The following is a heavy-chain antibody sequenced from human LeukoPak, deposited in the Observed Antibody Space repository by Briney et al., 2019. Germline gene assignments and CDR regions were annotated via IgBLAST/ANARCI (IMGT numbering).Heavy chain of an antibody. CDR2: ISSSGSTI. J-gene: IGHJ6*02. CDR3: ARGLHYIGYCSSTSSYGGYYYYGMDV. CDR1: GFTFSDYY. Sequence: GGSLRLSCAASGFTFSDYYMSWIRQAPGKGLEWVSYISSSGSTIYYADSVKDRFTISRDNAKNSLYLQMNSLRAEDTAVYYCARGLHYIGYCSSTSSYGGYYYYGMDVWGQGTTVTVSS. D-gene: IGHD2-2*01. V-gene: IGHV3-11*01.